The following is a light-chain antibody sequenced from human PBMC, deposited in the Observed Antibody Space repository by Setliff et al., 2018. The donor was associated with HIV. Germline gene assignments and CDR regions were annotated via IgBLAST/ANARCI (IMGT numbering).Light chain of an antibody. CDR1: RSDVGGYDY. CDR2: NVN. CDR3: TSYTTSSSPYV. V-gene: IGLV2-14*03. Sequence: QSALAQPASVSGSPGQSITISCTGTRSDVGGYDYVSWYQHHPGKAPKLIIYNVNKRPSGVSNRLSGSKSGNTASLTISGLQAEDEADYYCTSYTTSSSPYVFGTGTKVTFL. J-gene: IGLJ1*01.